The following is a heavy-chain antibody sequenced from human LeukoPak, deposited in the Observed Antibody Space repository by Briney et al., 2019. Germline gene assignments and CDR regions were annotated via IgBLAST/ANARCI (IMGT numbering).Heavy chain of an antibody. J-gene: IGHJ6*02. CDR2: INHSGST. Sequence: PSETLSLTCAVYGGSLSGYYWSWIRQPPGKGLEWIGEINHSGSTNYNPSLKSRVTISVDTSKNQFSLKLSSVTAADTAVYYCARGRAYDFWSGYSYYYYGMDVWGQGTTVTVSS. CDR3: ARGRAYDFWSGYSYYYYGMDV. CDR1: GGSLSGYY. V-gene: IGHV4-34*01. D-gene: IGHD3-3*01.